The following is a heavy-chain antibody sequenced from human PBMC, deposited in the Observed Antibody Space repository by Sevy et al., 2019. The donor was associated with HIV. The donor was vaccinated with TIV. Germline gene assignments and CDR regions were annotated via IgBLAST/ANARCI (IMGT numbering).Heavy chain of an antibody. D-gene: IGHD2-8*01. J-gene: IGHJ6*03. CDR3: ASSGSGYYTPHYMDV. CDR1: GFTFSSYS. V-gene: IGHV3-21*01. CDR2: ISTSSNYI. Sequence: GGSLRLSCAASGFTFSSYSMNWVRQAPGKGLELVSSISTSSNYIYYADSVKGRFTISRDNAKNSLYLQMNSLRAEDTAVYYCASSGSGYYTPHYMDVWGKGTTVTV.